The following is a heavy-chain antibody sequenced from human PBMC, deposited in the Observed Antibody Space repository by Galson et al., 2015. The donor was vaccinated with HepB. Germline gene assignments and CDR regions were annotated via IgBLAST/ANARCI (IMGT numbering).Heavy chain of an antibody. CDR3: ARDRHLGYDFWSGSGEGAFDI. CDR1: GFTFSSYS. V-gene: IGHV3-21*01. Sequence: SLRLSCAASGFTFSSYSMNWIRQAPGKGLEWVSSISSSSSYIYYADSVKGRFTISRDNAKNSLYLQMNSLRAEDTAVYYCARDRHLGYDFWSGSGEGAFDIWGQGTMVTVSS. D-gene: IGHD3-3*01. J-gene: IGHJ3*02. CDR2: ISSSSSYI.